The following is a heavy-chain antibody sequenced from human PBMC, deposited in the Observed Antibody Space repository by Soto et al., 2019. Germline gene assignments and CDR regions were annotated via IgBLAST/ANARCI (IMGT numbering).Heavy chain of an antibody. D-gene: IGHD5-12*01. CDR2: ISHLEST. J-gene: IGHJ4*02. V-gene: IGHV4-30-2*06. CDR1: GASICYGGFS. CDR3: ARGGGYDSFDY. Sequence: PSETLSLTCTVSGASICYGGFSWSWIRQSPGKGLEWIGYISHLESTYFHPSFKSRLTMSIDRTRNQFSLKLSSVTAADMAVYYCARGGGYDSFDYWGQGVLVTVSS.